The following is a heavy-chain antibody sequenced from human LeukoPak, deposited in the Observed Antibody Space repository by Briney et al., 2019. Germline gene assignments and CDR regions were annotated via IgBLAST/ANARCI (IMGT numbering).Heavy chain of an antibody. CDR1: GVSISSYY. V-gene: IGHV4-59*01. Sequence: PSETLSLTCTVSGVSISSYYWSWIRQPPGKGLEWIGYIYYSGSTNYNPSLKSRVTISVDTSKNQFSLKMSSVTAADTAVYYCARRLGRSWFDPRGQGTLVTVSS. CDR3: ARRLGRSWFDP. CDR2: IYYSGST. J-gene: IGHJ5*02. D-gene: IGHD3-16*01.